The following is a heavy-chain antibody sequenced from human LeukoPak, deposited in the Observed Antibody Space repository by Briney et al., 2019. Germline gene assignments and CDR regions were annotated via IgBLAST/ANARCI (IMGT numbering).Heavy chain of an antibody. V-gene: IGHV4-30-2*01. Sequence: PSQTLSLTCTVSGGSINNSYYYWSWIRQPPGKGLEWIGYIYHSGSTYYNPSLKSRVTMSVDTSKNQFSLKLSSVTAADTAVYYCARISGSYYFDYWGQGTLVTVSS. CDR3: ARISGSYYFDY. J-gene: IGHJ4*02. CDR2: IYHSGST. D-gene: IGHD1-26*01. CDR1: GGSINNSYYY.